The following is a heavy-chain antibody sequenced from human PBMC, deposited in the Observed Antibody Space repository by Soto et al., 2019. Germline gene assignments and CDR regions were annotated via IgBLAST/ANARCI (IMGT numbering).Heavy chain of an antibody. D-gene: IGHD3-3*02. V-gene: IGHV1-2*02. CDR3: GRGRSGEIGIFH. Sequence: QVQLVQSGAEVKESGASVKVSCKASGYTFTGHYIHWGRQAPGQGFEWVGEIGPKNGDSRFAQKFQGRVSTTKDSSITTVYMELSNLSPDDTAVYYCGRGRSGEIGIFHWGQGTLVTVHS. J-gene: IGHJ4*02. CDR2: IGPKNGDS. CDR1: GYTFTGHY.